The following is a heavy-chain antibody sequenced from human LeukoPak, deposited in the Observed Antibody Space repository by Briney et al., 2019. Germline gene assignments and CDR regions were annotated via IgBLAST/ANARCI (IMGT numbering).Heavy chain of an antibody. J-gene: IGHJ4*02. Sequence: GASVKVSCKASGYSFTSNYIHWVRQAPGQGLEWMGMIYPRDGSTSYAQRFQDRVTVTRDTSTSTVHMELSGLRSEDTVVYYCARDQEGFDYWGQGTQVTVSS. CDR3: ARDQEGFDY. CDR1: GYSFTSNY. CDR2: IYPRDGST. V-gene: IGHV1-46*01.